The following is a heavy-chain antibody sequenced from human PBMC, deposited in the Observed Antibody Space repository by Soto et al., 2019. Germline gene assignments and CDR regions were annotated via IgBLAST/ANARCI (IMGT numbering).Heavy chain of an antibody. Sequence: GESLKISCQGSGYSFTTYWIAWVRQMPGKGLEWMGIIYPGDYETRYSPSFQGQVTISADKSISTAYLHWSSLKASDTAMYYCARLMGAATGADYWGEGTLVTVSS. V-gene: IGHV5-51*01. CDR1: GYSFTTYW. J-gene: IGHJ4*02. CDR2: IYPGDYET. CDR3: ARLMGAATGADY. D-gene: IGHD2-8*02.